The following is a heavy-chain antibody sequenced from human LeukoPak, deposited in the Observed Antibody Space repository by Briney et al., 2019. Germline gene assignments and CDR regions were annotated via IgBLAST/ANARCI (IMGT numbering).Heavy chain of an antibody. J-gene: IGHJ4*02. Sequence: GGSLRLSCAASGFSFSSCAMSWVRQAPGKGLEGVSSISGEGDTTHYAESVKGRFTISRDNSKNTLYLHMNSLRAEDTAVYYCARVKASSTSWTFDQWGQGALVTVSS. CDR1: GFSFSSCA. CDR3: ARVKASSTSWTFDQ. CDR2: ISGEGDTT. V-gene: IGHV3-23*01. D-gene: IGHD2-2*01.